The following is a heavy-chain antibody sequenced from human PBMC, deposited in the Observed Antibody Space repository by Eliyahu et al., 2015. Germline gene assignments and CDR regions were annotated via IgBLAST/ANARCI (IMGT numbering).Heavy chain of an antibody. CDR1: GFXFIDAW. V-gene: IGHV3-15*01. J-gene: IGHJ3*02. Sequence: EVQLVESGGDLVKPGGSLRLSCAGSGFXFIDAWMDWVRQAPGKGLGWIGRIKSKASGGTTDYAAPVKGRFTFSRDDSKNTVYLQMNSLRTEDTAVYFCLWVRAFHGGFDTWGQGTMVTVSS. D-gene: IGHD2/OR15-2a*01. CDR3: LWVRAFHGGFDT. CDR2: IKSKASGGTT.